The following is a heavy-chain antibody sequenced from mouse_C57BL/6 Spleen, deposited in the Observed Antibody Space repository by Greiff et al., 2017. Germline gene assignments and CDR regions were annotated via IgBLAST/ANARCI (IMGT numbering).Heavy chain of an antibody. J-gene: IGHJ2*01. D-gene: IGHD1-1*01. V-gene: IGHV1-52*01. CDR2: IDPSDSET. Sequence: QVQLQQPGAELVRPGSSVKLSCKASGYTFTSYWMHWVKQRPIQGLEWIGNIDPSDSETHYNQKFKDKATLTEDKSSSTAYMQLSSLTSEDSAVYYSARDGYGSCGVYWDQGTTLTVSS. CDR1: GYTFTSYW. CDR3: ARDGYGSCGVY.